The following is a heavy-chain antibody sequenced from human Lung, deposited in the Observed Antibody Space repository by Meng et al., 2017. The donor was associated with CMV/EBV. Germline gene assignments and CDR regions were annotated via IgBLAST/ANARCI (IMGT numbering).Heavy chain of an antibody. V-gene: IGHV3-23*01. CDR2: ISAVIDNT. Sequence: SCAASGFTFNKYAMTWVRQAPGKGLEWVSIISAVIDNTYYADSVKGRFTLSRDNSMNTLYLQMHSLRAEDTAIYFCAKGLGTTGWYSPLDSWGRGNXVTVSS. CDR1: GFTFNKYA. J-gene: IGHJ4*02. D-gene: IGHD6-19*01. CDR3: AKGLGTTGWYSPLDS.